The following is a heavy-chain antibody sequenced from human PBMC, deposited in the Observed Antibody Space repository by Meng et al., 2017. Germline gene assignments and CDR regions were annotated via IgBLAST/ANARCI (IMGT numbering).Heavy chain of an antibody. CDR1: GGSLSGYY. CDR3: ARVPRATMIVDGTNFNFDY. J-gene: IGHJ4*02. CDR2: INHSGST. D-gene: IGHD3-22*01. Sequence: VECPTWGAGPLQPSATPSPTSVVYGGSLSGYYWSWIRPPPGKGLGWIGEINHSGSTHYNPSLKSRVTISVDTSKNQFSLKLSSVTAADTAVYYCARVPRATMIVDGTNFNFDYWGQGTLVTVSS. V-gene: IGHV4-34*01.